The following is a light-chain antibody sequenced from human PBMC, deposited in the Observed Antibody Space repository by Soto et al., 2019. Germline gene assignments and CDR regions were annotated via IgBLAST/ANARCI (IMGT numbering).Light chain of an antibody. CDR2: RNT. Sequence: QSVLTQPPSVSGAPGQRVTISCTGSSSNIGAGYDVNWYQQFPGTAPKLLLYRNTNRPSGVPDRFSASKSGTSASLAITALQAEDEADYYCQSYDSRLSGSVFGGGTKLTVL. J-gene: IGLJ3*02. CDR1: SSNIGAGYD. CDR3: QSYDSRLSGSV. V-gene: IGLV1-40*01.